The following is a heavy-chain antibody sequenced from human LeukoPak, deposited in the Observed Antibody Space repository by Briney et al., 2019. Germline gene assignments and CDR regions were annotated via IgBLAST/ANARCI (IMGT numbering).Heavy chain of an antibody. V-gene: IGHV1-2*02. J-gene: IGHJ4*02. CDR3: ARGVAAGVDY. CDR2: INPNSGGT. D-gene: IGHD6-13*01. Sequence: GASVKVSCKASGYTFTGYYMHWVRQSPGQGLEWMGWINPNSGGTNYAQKFQGRVTMTRDTSITTAYMELSSLTSDDTAVYYCARGVAAGVDYWGQGTLVTVSS. CDR1: GYTFTGYY.